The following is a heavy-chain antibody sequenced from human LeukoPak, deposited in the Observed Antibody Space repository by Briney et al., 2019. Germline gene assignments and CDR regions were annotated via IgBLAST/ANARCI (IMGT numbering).Heavy chain of an antibody. V-gene: IGHV4-34*01. Sequence: PSETLSLTCAVYGGSFSGYYWSRIRQPPGKGLEWIGEINHSGSTNYNPSLKSRVTISVDTSKNQFSLKLSSVTAADTAVYYCASGHGPPTGITIGSPFDYWGQGTLVTVSS. D-gene: IGHD3-9*01. CDR1: GGSFSGYY. CDR3: ASGHGPPTGITIGSPFDY. J-gene: IGHJ4*02. CDR2: INHSGST.